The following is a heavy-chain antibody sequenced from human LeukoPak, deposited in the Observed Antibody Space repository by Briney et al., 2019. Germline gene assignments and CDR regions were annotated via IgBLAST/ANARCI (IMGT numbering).Heavy chain of an antibody. V-gene: IGHV1-18*01. D-gene: IGHD3-3*01. CDR3: ARDTITIFGVPTAWFDP. CDR1: GYTFTSYG. Sequence: AASVKVSCKASGYTFTSYGISWVRQAPGQGLEWMGWISAYNGNTNYAQKLQGRVTMTTDTSTSTAYMELRSLRSDDTAVYYCARDTITIFGVPTAWFDPWGQGTLVTVSS. CDR2: ISAYNGNT. J-gene: IGHJ5*02.